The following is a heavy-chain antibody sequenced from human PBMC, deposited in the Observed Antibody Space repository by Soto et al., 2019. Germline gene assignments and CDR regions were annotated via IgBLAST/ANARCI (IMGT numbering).Heavy chain of an antibody. CDR1: GFTFSSYA. CDR2: ISYDGSNK. D-gene: IGHD2-8*01. CDR3: ARDLRDCTNGVCYSYYYGMDV. V-gene: IGHV3-30-3*01. J-gene: IGHJ6*02. Sequence: QVQLVESGGGVVQPGRALRLSCAASGFTFSSYAMHWVRQAPGKGLEWVAVISYDGSNKYYADSVKGRFTISRDNSKNTLYLQMNSLRAEDTAVYYCARDLRDCTNGVCYSYYYGMDVWGQGTTVTVSS.